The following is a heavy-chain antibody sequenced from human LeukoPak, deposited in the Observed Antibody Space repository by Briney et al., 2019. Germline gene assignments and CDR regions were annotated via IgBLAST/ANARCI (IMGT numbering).Heavy chain of an antibody. J-gene: IGHJ4*02. D-gene: IGHD3-3*02. CDR2: IYTSGST. V-gene: IGHV4-4*09. CDR1: GGSISSYY. CDR3: ARHFKGAVSERAFDL. Sequence: SETLSLTCTVSGGSISSYYWSWIRRPPGKGLEWIGYIYTSGSTNYNPSLQSRVTISVDTSKNQFSLNLRSVTAADTAVYYCARHFKGAVSERAFDLWGQGTLVTVSS.